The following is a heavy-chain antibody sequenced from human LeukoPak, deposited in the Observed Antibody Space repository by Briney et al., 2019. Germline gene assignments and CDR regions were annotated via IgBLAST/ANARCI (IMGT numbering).Heavy chain of an antibody. CDR1: GFTFSSYS. V-gene: IGHV3-21*01. CDR3: AGDSAGELYGDYAY. J-gene: IGHJ4*02. D-gene: IGHD4-17*01. Sequence: GGSLRLSCAASGFTFSSYSMNWVRQAPGKGLEWVSSISSSSSYIYYADSVKGRFTISRDNAKNSLYLQMNSLRAEDTAVYYCAGDSAGELYGDYAYWGQGTLVTVSS. CDR2: ISSSSSYI.